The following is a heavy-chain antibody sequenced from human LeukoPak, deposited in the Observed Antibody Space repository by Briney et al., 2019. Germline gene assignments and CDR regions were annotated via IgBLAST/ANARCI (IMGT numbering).Heavy chain of an antibody. CDR1: GGSISNYF. V-gene: IGHV4-59*01. CDR2: VYYTGST. CDR3: ARVLRSWFYFDY. Sequence: PSETLSLTCTVSGGSISNYFWSWIRQPPGKGLEWIGYVYYTGSTNYNPSLKSRVTISVDTSKNQFSLKLSSVTAADTAVYYCARVLRSWFYFDYWGQGTLVTVSS. D-gene: IGHD6-13*01. J-gene: IGHJ4*02.